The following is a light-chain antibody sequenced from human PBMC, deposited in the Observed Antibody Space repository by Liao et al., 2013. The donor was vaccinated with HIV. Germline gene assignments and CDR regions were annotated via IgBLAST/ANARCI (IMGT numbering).Light chain of an antibody. V-gene: IGLV3-21*04. CDR1: NIGDKS. CDR3: QVWDSNTDHVV. CDR2: YDS. J-gene: IGLJ3*02. Sequence: SYVLTQPSSLSVAPGKTARITCGGTNIGDKSVHWYQQKPGQAPVVIIYYDSDRPSGIPERFSGSNSGSTATLTISRVEAGDEADYYCQVWDSNTDHVVFGGGTKLTVL.